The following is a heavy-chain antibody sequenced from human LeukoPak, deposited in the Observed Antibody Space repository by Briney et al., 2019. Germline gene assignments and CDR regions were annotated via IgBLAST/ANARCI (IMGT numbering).Heavy chain of an antibody. J-gene: IGHJ6*04. V-gene: IGHV7-4-1*02. CDR1: GYTFTNHA. CDR3: ARRSMVQHLDV. D-gene: IGHD3-10*01. Sequence: ASVKVSCKASGYTFTNHAINWVRQAPGQGLEYMGWIDTNTGNPTYAQAFTGRIVFSLDTSVSTAYLDIRSLKAEDTAVYFCARRSMVQHLDVWGKGTTVIVSS. CDR2: IDTNTGNP.